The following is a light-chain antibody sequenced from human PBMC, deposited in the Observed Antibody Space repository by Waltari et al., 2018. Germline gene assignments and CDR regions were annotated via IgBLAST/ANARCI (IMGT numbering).Light chain of an antibody. J-gene: IGLJ3*02. V-gene: IGLV1-44*01. CDR2: INN. Sequence: QSVLTQPPSASGTPGQRVTISCSGSSSNIGSSIVNWYQQLPGTAPKLLIYINNQRPSGVPDRFSGSKSGTSASLAISGLQSEDEADYYCAGWDDRLNGVVFGGGTKLTVL. CDR1: SSNIGSSI. CDR3: AGWDDRLNGVV.